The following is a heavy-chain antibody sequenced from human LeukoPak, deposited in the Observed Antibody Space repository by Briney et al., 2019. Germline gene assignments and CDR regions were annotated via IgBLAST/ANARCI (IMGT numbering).Heavy chain of an antibody. CDR3: ARGGQWSKFYFDN. CDR2: IHDSGST. Sequence: SGTLSLTCSVSGGSVSSYYWSWIRQSPRKGLEWIGYIHDSGSTNYDPSLKSRVTVSVDTSKNQFSLKLRSVTAADTAVYYCARGGQWSKFYFDNWGQGTLVTVSS. CDR1: GGSVSSYY. V-gene: IGHV4-59*02. J-gene: IGHJ4*02. D-gene: IGHD2-15*01.